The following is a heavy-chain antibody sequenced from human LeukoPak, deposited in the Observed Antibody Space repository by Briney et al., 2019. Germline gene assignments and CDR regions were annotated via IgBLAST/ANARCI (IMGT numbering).Heavy chain of an antibody. Sequence: ASVKVSCKASGYTFTGYYMHWVRQAPGQGLEWMGWINPNSGGTNYAQKFQGRVTMTRDTSISTAYMELSRLRSDDTAVYYCARELPLTGDRDYYFDCWGQGTLVTVSS. CDR2: INPNSGGT. CDR3: ARELPLTGDRDYYFDC. CDR1: GYTFTGYY. J-gene: IGHJ4*02. V-gene: IGHV1-2*02. D-gene: IGHD7-27*01.